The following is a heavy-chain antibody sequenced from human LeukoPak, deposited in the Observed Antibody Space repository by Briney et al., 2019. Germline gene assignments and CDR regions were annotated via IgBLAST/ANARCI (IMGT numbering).Heavy chain of an antibody. CDR2: LNSDGSST. J-gene: IGHJ4*02. CDR3: AREVSGTYYFDY. CDR1: GFTFSSYW. D-gene: IGHD1-26*01. V-gene: IGHV3-74*01. Sequence: GGSLRLSCAASGFTFSSYWMHWVRQAPGKGLVWVSRLNSDGSSTSYADSVKGRFTISRDNAKNTLYLQMNSLRAEDTAVYYCAREVSGTYYFDYWGQGTLVTVSS.